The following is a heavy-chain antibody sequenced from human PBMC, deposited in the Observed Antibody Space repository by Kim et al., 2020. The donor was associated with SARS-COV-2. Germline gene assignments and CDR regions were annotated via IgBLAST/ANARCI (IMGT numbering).Heavy chain of an antibody. D-gene: IGHD2-2*01. J-gene: IGHJ6*02. V-gene: IGHV3-30*01. Sequence: RFTISRDNYKNTLYLQMNSLRAEDTAVYYCARGASYAHPFLNYYYGMDVWGQGTTVTVSS. CDR3: ARGASYAHPFLNYYYGMDV.